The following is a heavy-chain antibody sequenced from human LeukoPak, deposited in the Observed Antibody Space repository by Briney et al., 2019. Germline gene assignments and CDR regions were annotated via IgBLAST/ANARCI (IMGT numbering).Heavy chain of an antibody. V-gene: IGHV1-8*01. Sequence: GASVKVSCKGSGYTFTSYGINWVRRATGQGLEWMGWMNPNSGNTGYAQKFQGRVTMTRNTSISTAYMELSSLRSEDTAVYYCARGRGYGGKEDYWGQGTLVTVSS. J-gene: IGHJ4*02. CDR2: MNPNSGNT. D-gene: IGHD4-23*01. CDR1: GYTFTSYG. CDR3: ARGRGYGGKEDY.